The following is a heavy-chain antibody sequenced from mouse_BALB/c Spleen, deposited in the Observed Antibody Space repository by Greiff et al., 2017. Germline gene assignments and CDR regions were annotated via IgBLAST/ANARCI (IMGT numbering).Heavy chain of an antibody. CDR3: ARSLKSYYAMDY. Sequence: VEPGASVKISCKASGYAFSSSWMNWVKQRPGQGLEWIGRIYPGDGDTNYNGKFKGKATLTADKSSSTAYMQLSSLTSVDSAVYFCARSLKSYYAMDYWGQGTSVTVSS. V-gene: IGHV1-82*01. CDR1: GYAFSSSW. CDR2: IYPGDGDT. D-gene: IGHD6-5*01. J-gene: IGHJ4*01.